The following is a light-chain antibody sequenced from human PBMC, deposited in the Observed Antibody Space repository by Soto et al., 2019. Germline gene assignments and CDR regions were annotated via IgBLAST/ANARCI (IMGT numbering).Light chain of an antibody. J-gene: IGLJ2*01. CDR2: DNN. CDR3: QSFDTSLSGFVV. V-gene: IGLV1-40*01. Sequence: QSVLTQPPSMSGAPGQRVTISCTGSSSNIGAGYDVHWYQQHPGTAPKLLIFDNNNRPSGVPDRFSGSKSDTSASLAITGLQAEAEDDYYCQSFDTSLSGFVVFGGGTKVTVL. CDR1: SSNIGAGYD.